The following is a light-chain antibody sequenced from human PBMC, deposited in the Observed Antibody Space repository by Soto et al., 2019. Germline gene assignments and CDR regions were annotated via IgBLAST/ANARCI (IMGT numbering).Light chain of an antibody. Sequence: DIHMPQSPSTLPASVGDRVTITCRASQSISNWLAWYQQKPGKAPKLLIYAASSLQSGVPSRFSGSGSGTEFTLTISSLQSEDFAVYYCQEYSKWPSRTFGPGTKVDIK. J-gene: IGKJ1*01. V-gene: IGKV1-5*01. CDR3: QEYSKWPSRT. CDR2: AAS. CDR1: QSISNW.